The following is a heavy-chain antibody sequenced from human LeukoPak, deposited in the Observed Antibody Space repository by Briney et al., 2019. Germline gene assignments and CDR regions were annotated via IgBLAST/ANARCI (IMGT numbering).Heavy chain of an antibody. CDR1: GGSFSGYY. CDR2: INHSGST. Sequence: SETLSLSCAVYGGSFSGYYWSWIRQPPGKGLEWIGEINHSGSTNYNPSLKSRVTISVDTSKNQFSLKLSSVTAADTAVYYCARDGPAAGHAFDYWGQGTLVTVSS. D-gene: IGHD5-24*01. V-gene: IGHV4-34*01. CDR3: ARDGPAAGHAFDY. J-gene: IGHJ4*02.